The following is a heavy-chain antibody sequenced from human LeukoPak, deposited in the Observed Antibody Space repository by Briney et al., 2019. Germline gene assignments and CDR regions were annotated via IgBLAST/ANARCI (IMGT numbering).Heavy chain of an antibody. CDR1: GSSISPYF. CDR3: ARGGWLKSGDYFDN. Sequence: SETLSLTCTVSGSSISPYFWSWIRQPPGRGLEWIGYIYYSGSTTYNPSFKTRVTISVDTSNNQFSLRLTSVTAADTAVYYCARGGWLKSGDYFDNWGQGTLVTVSS. J-gene: IGHJ4*02. D-gene: IGHD5-24*01. V-gene: IGHV4-59*01. CDR2: IYYSGST.